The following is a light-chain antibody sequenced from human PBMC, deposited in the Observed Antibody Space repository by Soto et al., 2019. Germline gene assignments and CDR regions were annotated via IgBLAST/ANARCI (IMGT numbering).Light chain of an antibody. CDR2: NAF. CDR3: QQYNSYPWT. CDR1: LSISGW. V-gene: IGKV1-5*01. Sequence: DNPLTQSPSTLSASIGDTVTIPCRASLSISGWLAWYQQAPGKAPKLLIFNAFTLQRGVPSRFRGGGSGTEFTLTISSLHPDDSAIYYCQQYNSYPWTFGLGTKVDI. J-gene: IGKJ1*01.